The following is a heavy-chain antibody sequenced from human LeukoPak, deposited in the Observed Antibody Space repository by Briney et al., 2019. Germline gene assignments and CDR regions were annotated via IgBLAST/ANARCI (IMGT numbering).Heavy chain of an antibody. CDR2: ISSSSSYI. J-gene: IGHJ4*02. V-gene: IGHV3-21*01. Sequence: GGSLRLSCAASGFTFSNYAMAWVRQAPGKGLEWVSSISSSSSYIYYADSVKGRFTISRDNAKNSLYLQMNSLRAEDTAVYYCARELGYDFWSGYGYWGQGTLVTVSS. CDR3: ARELGYDFWSGYGY. D-gene: IGHD3-3*01. CDR1: GFTFSNYA.